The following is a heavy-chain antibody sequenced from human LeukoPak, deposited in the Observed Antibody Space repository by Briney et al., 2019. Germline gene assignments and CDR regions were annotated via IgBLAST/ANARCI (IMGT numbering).Heavy chain of an antibody. V-gene: IGHV1-2*02. CDR1: DYTFTGYY. CDR2: INPNSGGT. CDR3: ARDSHYYDSSGYYYDYGNYYYYMDV. D-gene: IGHD3-22*01. J-gene: IGHJ6*03. Sequence: GASVKVSCKASDYTFTGYYMHWVRQAPGQGLEWMGWINPNSGGTNYAQKFQGRVTMTRDTSISTAYMELSRLRSDDTAVYYCARDSHYYDSSGYYYDYGNYYYYMDVWGKGTTVTISS.